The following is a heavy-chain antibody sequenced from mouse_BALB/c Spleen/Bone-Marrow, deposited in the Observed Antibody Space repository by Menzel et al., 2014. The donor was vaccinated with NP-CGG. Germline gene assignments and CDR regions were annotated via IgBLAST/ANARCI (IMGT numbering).Heavy chain of an antibody. D-gene: IGHD3-2*01. J-gene: IGHJ2*01. V-gene: IGHV1-14*01. CDR1: GYTFTSYV. CDR3: ARPRQLGLPYYFDY. Sequence: EVQLVESGPELVKPGASVKMSCKASGYTFTSYVMHWVKQKPGQGLEWIGYINPYNDGTKYNEKFKGKATLTSDKSSSTAYMELSSLTSEDSAVYYCARPRQLGLPYYFDYWGQGTTVTVSS. CDR2: INPYNDGT.